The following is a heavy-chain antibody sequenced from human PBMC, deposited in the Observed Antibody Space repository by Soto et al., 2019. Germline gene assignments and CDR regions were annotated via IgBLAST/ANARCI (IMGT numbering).Heavy chain of an antibody. CDR3: AKGGGNWNYFGWFDP. Sequence: EVQLLESGGGLVQPGGSLRLSCAASGFTFSRYDMSWVRQAPGKGLEWVSAISGSGGSTYYADSVKGRFTISRDNSKNTLYLQMNSLRAGDTAVYYCAKGGGNWNYFGWFDPWGQGTLVTVSS. CDR2: ISGSGGST. V-gene: IGHV3-23*01. D-gene: IGHD1-7*01. J-gene: IGHJ5*02. CDR1: GFTFSRYD.